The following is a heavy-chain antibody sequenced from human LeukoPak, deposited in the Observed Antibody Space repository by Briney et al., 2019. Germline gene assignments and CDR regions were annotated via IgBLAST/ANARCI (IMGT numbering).Heavy chain of an antibody. V-gene: IGHV1-2*02. CDR1: GYTFTGYY. D-gene: IGHD3-22*01. CDR2: INPNSGGT. Sequence: ASVKVSSKASGYTFTGYYMHWVRQAPGQGLEWMGWINPNSGGTNYAQKFQGRVTMTRDTSISTAYMELSRLRSDDTAVYYCARERTTYYYDSSGYSNDAFDIWGQGTMVTVSS. J-gene: IGHJ3*02. CDR3: ARERTTYYYDSSGYSNDAFDI.